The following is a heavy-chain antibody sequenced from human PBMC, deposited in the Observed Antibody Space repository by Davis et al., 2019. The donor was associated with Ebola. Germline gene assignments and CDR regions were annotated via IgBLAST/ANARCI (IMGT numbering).Heavy chain of an antibody. V-gene: IGHV3-74*01. D-gene: IGHD4-23*01. CDR3: ARGAGATVVTPGYFDY. Sequence: HTGGSLRLSCAASGFTFSSYWMHWVRQAPGKGLVWVSRINSDGSSTSYADSVKGRFTISRDNAKNTLYLQMNSLRDEDTAVYYCARGAGATVVTPGYFDYWGQGTLVTVSS. CDR1: GFTFSSYW. CDR2: INSDGSST. J-gene: IGHJ4*02.